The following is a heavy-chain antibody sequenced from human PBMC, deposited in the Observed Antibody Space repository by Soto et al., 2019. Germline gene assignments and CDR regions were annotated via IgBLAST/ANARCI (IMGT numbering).Heavy chain of an antibody. J-gene: IGHJ5*02. CDR2: ISAYNGNT. Sequence: GTSVKVSSKGCRYSITGCGLRWLQQAPRQGLEWMGWISAYNGNTNYAQKLQGRVTMTTDTSTSTAYMERRSLRSDHTPVYYCASAPFTSDLSSGNNWLDLCGQAPLVTVSS. V-gene: IGHV1-18*01. CDR1: RYSITGCG. CDR3: ASAPFTSDLSSGNNWLDL. D-gene: IGHD6-25*01.